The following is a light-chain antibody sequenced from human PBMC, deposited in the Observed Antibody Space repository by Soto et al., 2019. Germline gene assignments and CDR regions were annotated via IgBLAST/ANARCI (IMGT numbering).Light chain of an antibody. J-gene: IGLJ2*01. CDR3: QSYDSSLSVV. CDR1: SSNIGAGYD. V-gene: IGLV1-40*01. Sequence: QSVLTQPPSVSGAPRQRVTISCTGSSSNIGAGYDVHWYQQLPGTAPKLLIYGNSNRPSEVPDRFSGSKSGTSASLAITGLQAEYEADYYCQSYDSSLSVVFGGGTKLTVL. CDR2: GNS.